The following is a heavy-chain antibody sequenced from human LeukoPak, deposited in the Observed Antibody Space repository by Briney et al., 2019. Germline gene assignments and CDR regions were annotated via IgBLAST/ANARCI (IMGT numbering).Heavy chain of an antibody. J-gene: IGHJ6*03. CDR1: GFTFSSYA. CDR3: AKGYAPLKISARAGSKAPNYYYYMDV. CDR2: ISGSGGST. D-gene: IGHD3-9*01. V-gene: IGHV3-23*01. Sequence: PGGSLRLSCAASGFTFSSYAMSWVRQAPGKGLEWVSAISGSGGSTYYADSVKGRFTISRDNSKNTLYLQMNSLRAEDTAVYYCAKGYAPLKISARAGSKAPNYYYYMDVWGKGTTVTISS.